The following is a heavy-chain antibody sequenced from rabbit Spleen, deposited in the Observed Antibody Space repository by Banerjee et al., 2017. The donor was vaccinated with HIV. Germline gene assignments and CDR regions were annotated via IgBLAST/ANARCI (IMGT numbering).Heavy chain of an antibody. CDR2: IYVGSGSA. CDR3: ARDVNSRHGSNYDLNL. V-gene: IGHV1S47*01. Sequence: EESGGDLVKPGTSLTLTCTASGFTLSSYWIYWVRQAPGKGLEWIGCIYVGSGSAYYASRVNGRFTISRSTSLNTVTLQMTSLTAADTATYFCARDVNSRHGSNYDLNLWGQGTLVTVS. CDR1: GFTLSSYW. D-gene: IGHD3-1*01. J-gene: IGHJ4*01.